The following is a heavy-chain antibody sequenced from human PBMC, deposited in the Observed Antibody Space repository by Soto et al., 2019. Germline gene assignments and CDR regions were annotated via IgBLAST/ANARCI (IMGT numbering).Heavy chain of an antibody. V-gene: IGHV1-18*01. D-gene: IGHD3-16*01. Sequence: QVQLVQSGDEVRKPGSSVKVSCKASGYIFVNYGIAWVRQAPGQGLEWMGWSSPYSGNTHYASKVQGRLTMTTDTSTSAAYMDLGSLTSDDTAVYYCAMVDNYVTPTPQDVLGQGTTVTVSS. CDR1: GYIFVNYG. CDR2: SSPYSGNT. CDR3: AMVDNYVTPTPQDV. J-gene: IGHJ6*02.